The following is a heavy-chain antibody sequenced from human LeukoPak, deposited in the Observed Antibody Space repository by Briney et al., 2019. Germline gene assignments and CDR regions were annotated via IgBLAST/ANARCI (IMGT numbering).Heavy chain of an antibody. CDR3: AGHRGYCSGVNCYSWFDP. Sequence: KLRETLSLTCTVSGVSTTSNYWSWIRQPPGKGLEWIGFIDHSGSTNYNPSLKSRVTLSVDTSENQVSLKLSSVTAADTAVYYCAGHRGYCSGVNCYSWFDPWGQGTLVTVSS. D-gene: IGHD2-15*01. V-gene: IGHV4-59*08. J-gene: IGHJ5*02. CDR2: IDHSGST. CDR1: GVSTTSNY.